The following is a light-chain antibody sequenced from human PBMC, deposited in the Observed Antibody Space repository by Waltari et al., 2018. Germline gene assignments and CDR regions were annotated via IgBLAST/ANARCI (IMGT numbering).Light chain of an antibody. J-gene: IGKJ2*01. CDR2: GAS. Sequence: IVMTQSPATLSVSPGERATLSCRASQSISTNLTWFQEKPGQAPRLLMYGASTGATGVPARFSGSGSGTSFTLVISSLQSEDFAVYYCQQYDKWLRYSFGQGTKLEIK. CDR1: QSISTN. CDR3: QQYDKWLRYS. V-gene: IGKV3-15*01.